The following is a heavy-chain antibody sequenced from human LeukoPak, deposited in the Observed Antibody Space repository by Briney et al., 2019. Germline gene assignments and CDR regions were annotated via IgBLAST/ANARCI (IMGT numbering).Heavy chain of an antibody. V-gene: IGHV3-30*02. Sequence: GGSLRLSCAASGFTFSNYGMHWVRQAPGKGLEWVTFIRYDGSNKYHADSVKGRFTISRDNSKDTLYLQMNSLRVEDTAMYYCAKVQMATSPGGIDYWGQGSLVTVSS. CDR2: IRYDGSNK. D-gene: IGHD5-24*01. J-gene: IGHJ4*02. CDR3: AKVQMATSPGGIDY. CDR1: GFTFSNYG.